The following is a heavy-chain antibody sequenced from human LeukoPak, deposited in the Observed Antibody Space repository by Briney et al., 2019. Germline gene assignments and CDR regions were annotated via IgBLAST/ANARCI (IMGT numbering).Heavy chain of an antibody. CDR1: GFTVSSNY. Sequence: GGSLRLSCAASGFTVSSNYMSWVRQAPGKGLEWVSLIYSGGSTYYADSVKGRFTISRDNSKNTLYLQMNSLRADDTAVYYCARHYYGSGSYYNVDWFDPWGQGTLVTVSS. D-gene: IGHD3-10*01. J-gene: IGHJ5*02. V-gene: IGHV3-53*01. CDR3: ARHYYGSGSYYNVDWFDP. CDR2: IYSGGST.